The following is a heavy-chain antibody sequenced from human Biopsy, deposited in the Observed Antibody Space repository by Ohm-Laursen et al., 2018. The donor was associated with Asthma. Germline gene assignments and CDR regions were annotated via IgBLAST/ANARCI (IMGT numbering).Heavy chain of an antibody. CDR3: ARAAITGIRGWFDP. CDR1: GGYLTGHY. D-gene: IGHD1-20*01. V-gene: IGHV4-34*01. J-gene: IGHJ5*02. CDR2: IDQSGYT. Sequence: GTLSLTCTVYGGYLTGHYWNWIRQPPGKGLEWIGEIDQSGYTNYNPSLKSRVTISADTSKNQFLLNLSSVTAADTAVYFCARAAITGIRGWFDPWGQGTQVTVSS.